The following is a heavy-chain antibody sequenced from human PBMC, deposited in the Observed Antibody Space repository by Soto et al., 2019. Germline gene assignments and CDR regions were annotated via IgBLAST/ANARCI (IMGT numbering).Heavy chain of an antibody. J-gene: IGHJ6*02. CDR2: IIPIFGTA. CDR1: GGTFSSYA. V-gene: IGHV1-69*01. Sequence: QVQLVQSGAEVKKPGSSVKVSCKASGGTFSSYAISWVRQAPGQGLEWMGGIIPIFGTANYAQKFQGRVTITADESTSTAYMELSSLRSEDTAVYYCARITVLSGSYYGQTPDYYYGMDVWGQGTTVNVSS. CDR3: ARITVLSGSYYGQTPDYYYGMDV. D-gene: IGHD1-26*01.